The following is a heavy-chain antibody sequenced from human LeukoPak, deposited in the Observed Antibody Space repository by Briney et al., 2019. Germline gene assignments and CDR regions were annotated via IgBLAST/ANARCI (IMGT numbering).Heavy chain of an antibody. V-gene: IGHV3-23*01. Sequence: GALRLSCAASGFTFSSYDMSWVRQAPGKGLEWVSAISGSGGSTYYADSVKGRFTISRDNSKNTLYQQMNRRRAEDTAVYYCAKDISGSGSYYGDFWGQRTLVTVS. CDR2: ISGSGGST. D-gene: IGHD1-26*01. CDR3: AKDISGSGSYYGDF. CDR1: GFTFSSYD. J-gene: IGHJ4*02.